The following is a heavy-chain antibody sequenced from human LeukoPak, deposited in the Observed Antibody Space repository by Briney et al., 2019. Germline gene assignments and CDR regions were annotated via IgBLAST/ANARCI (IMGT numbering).Heavy chain of an antibody. CDR1: GFTFDDYG. J-gene: IGHJ6*03. Sequence: PGGSPRLSCAASGFTFDDYGMSWVRQAPGKGLEWVGRIKSKTDGSTTDYAAPVKGRFTISRDDSKNTLYLQMNSLKTEDTAVYYCTTDLGYGDYYYYYYMDVWGKGTTVTVSS. D-gene: IGHD4-17*01. CDR3: TTDLGYGDYYYYYYMDV. V-gene: IGHV3-15*01. CDR2: IKSKTDGSTT.